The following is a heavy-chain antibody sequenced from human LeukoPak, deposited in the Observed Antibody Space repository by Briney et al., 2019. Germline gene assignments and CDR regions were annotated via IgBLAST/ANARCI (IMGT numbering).Heavy chain of an antibody. CDR1: GGSFSDHY. CDR2: INHGGST. J-gene: IGHJ6*02. CDR3: ARDGYSTPDV. D-gene: IGHD6-13*01. Sequence: SETLSLTCAVYGGSFSDHYWSWIRQPPGKGLEWIGEINHGGSTNYNPSLKSRVTLSVDTSKNQFSLKLTSVTAADTAVYYCARDGYSTPDVWGQGTTVTVSS. V-gene: IGHV4-34*01.